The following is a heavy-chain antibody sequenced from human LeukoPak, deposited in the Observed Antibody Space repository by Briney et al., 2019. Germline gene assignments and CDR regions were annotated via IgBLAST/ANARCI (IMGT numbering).Heavy chain of an antibody. CDR2: ISAHKGYT. CDR1: GYTFTSYD. J-gene: IGHJ4*02. CDR3: ARGGVDDYGGSGPFDY. V-gene: IGHV1-18*01. D-gene: IGHD4-23*01. Sequence: ASVTVSCKASGYTFTSYDITWVRQAPGQGLEWMGWISAHKGYTKYSQRAQGRVVLTADTSTTTAYMELRSLRSDDTAVYYCARGGVDDYGGSGPFDYWGQGTLVTVSP.